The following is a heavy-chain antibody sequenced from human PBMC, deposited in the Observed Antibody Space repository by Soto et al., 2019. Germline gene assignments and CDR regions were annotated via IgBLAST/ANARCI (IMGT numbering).Heavy chain of an antibody. CDR1: GFTFSGST. J-gene: IGHJ4*02. V-gene: IGHV3-73*02. Sequence: EVQLVESGGGLVQPGGSLKLSCAASGFTFSGSTMHWVRQASGKGLEWVGRIRGKANSYATTYAASVKGKFTISRDDSEKTAYLQMNSLKTEDTAVYYCTREGAAHEYWSQGSLVTVSS. CDR3: TREGAAHEY. CDR2: IRGKANSYAT. D-gene: IGHD1-26*01.